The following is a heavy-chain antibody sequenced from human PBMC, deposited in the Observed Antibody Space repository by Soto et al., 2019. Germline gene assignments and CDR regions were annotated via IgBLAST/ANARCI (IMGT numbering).Heavy chain of an antibody. CDR2: INPNSGGT. J-gene: IGHJ6*02. Sequence: ASVKVSCKASGYTFTGYYMHWVRQAPGQGLEWTGWINPNSGGTNYAQKFQGRVTMTRDTSISTAYMELSRLRSDDTAVYYCARDSGLYDFWSGYSQGSYYYGMDVWGQGTTVTVSS. CDR3: ARDSGLYDFWSGYSQGSYYYGMDV. CDR1: GYTFTGYY. D-gene: IGHD3-3*01. V-gene: IGHV1-2*02.